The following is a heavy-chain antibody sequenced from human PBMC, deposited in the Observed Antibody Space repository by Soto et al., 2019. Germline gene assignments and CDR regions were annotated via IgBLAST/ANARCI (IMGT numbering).Heavy chain of an antibody. CDR3: AREGRLQSLDY. CDR2: IFFNGDT. Sequence: QVQLQESGPGLVKPSQTLSLTCTVSGGSISDPDYYWNWIRQPPGKGLEWVGSIFFNGDTPYNPSLKSRLNISVDTPKTHFALSLRSGTASDTAVYICAREGRLQSLDYWGQGTVVTVSS. V-gene: IGHV4-30-4*01. D-gene: IGHD4-4*01. J-gene: IGHJ4*02. CDR1: GGSISDPDYY.